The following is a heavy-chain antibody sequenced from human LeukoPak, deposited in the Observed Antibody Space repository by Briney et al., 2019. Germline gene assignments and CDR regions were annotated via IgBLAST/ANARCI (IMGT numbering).Heavy chain of an antibody. CDR2: IIPIFGIA. J-gene: IGHJ6*02. CDR3: ASYLAVAGTLDGMDV. D-gene: IGHD6-19*01. V-gene: IGHV1-69*04. CDR1: GGTFSSYA. Sequence: PAASVKVSCKASGGTFSSYAISWVRQAPGQGLEWMGRIIPIFGIANYAQKFQGRVTITADKSTSTDYMELSSLRPADTAVYYCASYLAVAGTLDGMDVWRQGTTVTVSS.